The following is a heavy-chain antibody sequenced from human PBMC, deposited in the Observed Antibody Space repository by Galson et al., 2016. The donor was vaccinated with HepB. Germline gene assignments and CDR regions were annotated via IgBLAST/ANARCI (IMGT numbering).Heavy chain of an antibody. CDR3: ARYDFWNGPTFDY. J-gene: IGHJ4*02. Sequence: TLSLTCTVSSGSINSASHYWTWIRQPVGRGLEWLGRISNSGTTSFNPPLNSRVALSIDPSKNQFFLALTSVTAADTARYFCARYDFWNGPTFDYWGQGILVIVSS. D-gene: IGHD3-3*01. V-gene: IGHV4-61*02. CDR1: SGSINSASHY. CDR2: ISNSGTT.